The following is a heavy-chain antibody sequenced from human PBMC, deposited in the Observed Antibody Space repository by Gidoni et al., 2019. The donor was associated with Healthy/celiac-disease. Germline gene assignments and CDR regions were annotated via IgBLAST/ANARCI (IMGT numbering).Heavy chain of an antibody. CDR2: IRGSGGST. D-gene: IGHD3-9*01. V-gene: IGHV3-23*01. CDR1: GFTFSSYA. CDR3: AKDRDWAGILTGNFDY. J-gene: IGHJ4*02. Sequence: EVQLLESGGGLVQPGGSLRLSCAASGFTFSSYAMSWVRQAPGKGLEWVSAIRGSGGSTYYADSVKGRFTISRDNSKNTLYLQMNSLRAEDTAVYYCAKDRDWAGILTGNFDYWGQGTLVTVSS.